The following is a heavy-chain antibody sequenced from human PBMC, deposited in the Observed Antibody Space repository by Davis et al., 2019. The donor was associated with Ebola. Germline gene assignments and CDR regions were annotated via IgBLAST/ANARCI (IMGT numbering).Heavy chain of an antibody. V-gene: IGHV3-23*01. Sequence: GESLKISCAASGFVFSSYVMSWVRRAPGKGLEWVSTLCTSADTYYADSVKGRFTISRDNSKNTLYLQMNGLRVDDTAIYYCAKDTSNIWFDIWGQGTMVTVS. D-gene: IGHD1-26*01. CDR2: LCTSADT. CDR1: GFVFSSYV. CDR3: AKDTSNIWFDI. J-gene: IGHJ3*02.